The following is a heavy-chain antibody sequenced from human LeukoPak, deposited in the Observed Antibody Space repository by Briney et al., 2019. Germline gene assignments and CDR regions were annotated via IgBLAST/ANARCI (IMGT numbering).Heavy chain of an antibody. CDR1: GFTFSSYS. Sequence: GGSLRLSCAASGFTFSSYSMNWVRQAPGKGLKWVSYISSSSSIIYYTDCVKGRFNISRNNANNSLYLQMNTQRAEYNAVYYCARVKAVAGTRFDYWGQGTLVTVSS. CDR3: ARVKAVAGTRFDY. J-gene: IGHJ4*02. V-gene: IGHV3-48*01. CDR2: ISSSSSII. D-gene: IGHD6-19*01.